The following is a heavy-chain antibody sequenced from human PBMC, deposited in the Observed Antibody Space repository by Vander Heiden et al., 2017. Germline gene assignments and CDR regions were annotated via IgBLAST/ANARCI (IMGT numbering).Heavy chain of an antibody. J-gene: IGHJ6*02. CDR3: AKDSSSWSNYYYGTDV. D-gene: IGHD6-13*01. CDR1: GFTFDDYA. V-gene: IGHV3-9*01. Sequence: EVQLVESGGGLVQPGRSLRLSCAASGFTFDDYAMHWVRQAPGKGLEWVSDISWNSGSIGYADSVKGRFTISRDNAKNSLYLQMNSLRAEDTALYYCAKDSSSWSNYYYGTDVWGQGTTVTVSS. CDR2: ISWNSGSI.